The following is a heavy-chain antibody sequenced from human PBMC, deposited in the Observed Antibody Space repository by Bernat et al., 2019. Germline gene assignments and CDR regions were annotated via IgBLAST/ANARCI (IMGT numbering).Heavy chain of an antibody. J-gene: IGHJ3*02. CDR1: GYSFTSYW. V-gene: IGHV5-10-1*01. Sequence: EVQLVQSGAEVKKPGESLRISCKGSGYSFTSYWISWVRQMPGKGLEWMGRIDPSDSYTNYSPSFQGHVTISADKSISTAYLQWSSLKASDTAMYYCARPTYEIGYSGYGDAFDIWGQGTMVTVSS. CDR2: IDPSDSYT. CDR3: ARPTYEIGYSGYGDAFDI. D-gene: IGHD5-12*01.